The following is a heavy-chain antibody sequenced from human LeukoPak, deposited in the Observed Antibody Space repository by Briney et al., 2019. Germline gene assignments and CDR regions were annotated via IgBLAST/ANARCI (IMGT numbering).Heavy chain of an antibody. V-gene: IGHV3-30*03. CDR2: ISFDGGKK. CDR1: GFTLNGFG. D-gene: IGHD5-12*01. CDR3: ASPTRAQFSAT. J-gene: IGHJ3*01. Sequence: GRSLRLSCAASGFTLNGFGMHYVPQAPGKGLEWVALISFDGGKKYYADSVKGRFTISRDNSTNTLYLQMHSLRAEDTAVYYCASPTRAQFSATWAKGTMVTVSS.